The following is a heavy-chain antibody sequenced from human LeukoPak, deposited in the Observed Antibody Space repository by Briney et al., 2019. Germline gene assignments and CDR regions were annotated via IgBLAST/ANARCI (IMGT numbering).Heavy chain of an antibody. CDR1: GYILSELS. Sequence: ASVKVSCKVFGYILSELSIHWVRQAPGKGLEWMGGFDPEDGDRIYAQKFQGRVTMTEDTSTNTAYMGLSSLRSEDTAVYYCAPDPGYSGYDGHWGQGTLVAVSS. J-gene: IGHJ4*02. D-gene: IGHD5-12*01. CDR3: APDPGYSGYDGH. V-gene: IGHV1-24*01. CDR2: FDPEDGDR.